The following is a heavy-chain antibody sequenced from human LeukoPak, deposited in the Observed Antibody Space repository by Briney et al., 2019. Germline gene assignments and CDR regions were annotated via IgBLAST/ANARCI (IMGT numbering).Heavy chain of an antibody. D-gene: IGHD3-10*01. CDR3: AREYRAGSGYFDY. CDR2: ISSSSSYI. Sequence: GGSLRLSCAASGFTFSSYSMNWVRQAPGKGLEWVSSISSSSSYIYYADSVKGRFTISRDNAKNSLYLQMNSLRAEDTAVYYCAREYRAGSGYFDYWGQGTLVTVSS. J-gene: IGHJ4*02. V-gene: IGHV3-21*01. CDR1: GFTFSSYS.